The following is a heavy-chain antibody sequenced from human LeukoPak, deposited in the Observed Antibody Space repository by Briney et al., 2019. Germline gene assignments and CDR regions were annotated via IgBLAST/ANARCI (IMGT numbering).Heavy chain of an antibody. CDR1: GGSFSGYY. CDR3: ARGYLAGPSWYTVTTRGYFDY. Sequence: PSETLSLTCAVYGGSFSGYYWSWIRQPPGKGLEWIGEINHSGSTNYNPSLKSRVTISVDTSKNQFSLKLSSVTAADTAVYYCARGYLAGPSWYTVTTRGYFDYWGQGTLVTVSS. CDR2: INHSGST. D-gene: IGHD4-17*01. V-gene: IGHV4-34*01. J-gene: IGHJ4*02.